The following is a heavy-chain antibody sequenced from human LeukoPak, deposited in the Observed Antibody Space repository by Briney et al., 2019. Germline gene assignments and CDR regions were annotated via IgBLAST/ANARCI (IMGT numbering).Heavy chain of an antibody. CDR3: ARGRYSRGTFDF. D-gene: IGHD1/OR15-1a*01. CDR1: DGSMSLYY. Sequence: SSETLSLTYTVSDGSMSLYYWSWIRQSPGKGLEWLGYIFHNGDTKYNPTLESRLTFSVDTSKNQSYLILTSVTAADTAVYYCARGRYSRGTFDFWGLGTLVAVSS. CDR2: IFHNGDT. J-gene: IGHJ4*02. V-gene: IGHV4-59*01.